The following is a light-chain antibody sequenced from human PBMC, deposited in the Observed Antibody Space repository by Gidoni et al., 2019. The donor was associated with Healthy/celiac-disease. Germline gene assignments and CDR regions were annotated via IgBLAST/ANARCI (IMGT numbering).Light chain of an antibody. CDR1: QIVGTH. J-gene: IGKJ1*01. CDR2: DSS. V-gene: IGKV3-15*01. Sequence: EMVMPQSSATLSLAPGEIVTLSCRASQIVGTHLSWYRQKPGQATRLVIYDSSTRAAGIPARFSGSGSGTEFTLTISSMQSEDSAIYYCQHYSEWTPWTFGRGTMVEIK. CDR3: QHYSEWTPWT.